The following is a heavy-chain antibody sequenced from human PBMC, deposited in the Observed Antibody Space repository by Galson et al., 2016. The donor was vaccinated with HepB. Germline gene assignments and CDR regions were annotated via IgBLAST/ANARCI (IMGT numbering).Heavy chain of an antibody. V-gene: IGHV3-21*01. D-gene: IGHD1-26*01. Sequence: SLRLSCAASGFTFSSYSMNWVRQAPGKGLEWVSSISSSSSYIYYADSVKGRFTISRDNAKNSLYLQMNSLRAEDTAVYYCARGDIVGAIFDYWGQGTLVTVS. J-gene: IGHJ4*02. CDR1: GFTFSSYS. CDR3: ARGDIVGAIFDY. CDR2: ISSSSSYI.